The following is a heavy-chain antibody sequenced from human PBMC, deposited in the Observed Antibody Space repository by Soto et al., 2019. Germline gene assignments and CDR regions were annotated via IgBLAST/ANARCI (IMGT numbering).Heavy chain of an antibody. D-gene: IGHD2-8*02. V-gene: IGHV4-34*01. Sequence: SETLSLTCAVYGGSFSGYYWSWIRQPPGKGLEWIGEINHSGSTNYNPSLKSRVTISRDNSKNTVYLQMNSLRAEDTALYYCANRAAEESWCTSANCFLIAFDVWGQGTMVTVSS. CDR3: ANRAAEESWCTSANCFLIAFDV. CDR2: INHSGST. J-gene: IGHJ3*01. CDR1: GGSFSGYY.